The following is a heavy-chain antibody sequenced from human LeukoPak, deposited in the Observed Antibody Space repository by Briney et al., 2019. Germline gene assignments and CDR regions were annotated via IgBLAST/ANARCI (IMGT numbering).Heavy chain of an antibody. CDR1: GYTFTSHG. V-gene: IGHV1-18*01. CDR3: ARDRIISSSWPYYFDY. D-gene: IGHD6-13*01. CDR2: ISAYNGNT. J-gene: IGHJ4*02. Sequence: ASVKVSCKTSGYTFTSHGIIWVRQAPGQGLEWMGWISAYNGNTNYAQKLQGRVSMTTDTSTSTVYMELRSLRSDDTAVYYCARDRIISSSWPYYFDYWGQGTLVTVSS.